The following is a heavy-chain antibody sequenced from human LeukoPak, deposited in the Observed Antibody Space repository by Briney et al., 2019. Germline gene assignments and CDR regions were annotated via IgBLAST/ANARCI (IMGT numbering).Heavy chain of an antibody. CDR2: INSDGSNT. V-gene: IGHV3-74*01. CDR3: TSELGIQPWSQYY. CDR1: GFTFSSYW. D-gene: IGHD5-18*01. Sequence: GGSLRLSCAASGFTFSSYWMHWVRQVPGKGLVWVSYINSDGSNTNYADSVRSRFTISRDNAKNTLYLQMNSLRAEETGVYYCTSELGIQPWSQYYWGQGTLVTVSS. J-gene: IGHJ4*02.